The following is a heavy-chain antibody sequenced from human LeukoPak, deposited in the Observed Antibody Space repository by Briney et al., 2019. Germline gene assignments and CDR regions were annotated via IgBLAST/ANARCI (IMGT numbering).Heavy chain of an antibody. V-gene: IGHV4-59*01. CDR2: IYSSGST. CDR3: ARGRGYCSSTSCANFDY. D-gene: IGHD2-2*01. J-gene: IGHJ4*02. CDR1: GGSISSYY. Sequence: PSETLSLACTVSGGSISSYYWSWIRQPPGKGLEGIGYIYSSGSTNYNPSLKSRVTISGDTSKNHFSLNLSSVTAADTAVYYCARGRGYCSSTSCANFDYWGQGTLVTVSS.